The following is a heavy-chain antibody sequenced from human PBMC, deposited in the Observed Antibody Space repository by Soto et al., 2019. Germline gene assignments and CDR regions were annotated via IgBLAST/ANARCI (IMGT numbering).Heavy chain of an antibody. D-gene: IGHD3-22*01. Sequence: GESLKISCKGSGYSFAGYWVTWVRQKPGKGLEWMGRIDPSDSQTYYSPSFRGHVTISVTKSITTVFLQWSSLRASDTAMYYCAREIYDSDTGPNFQYYFDSWGQGTPVTVSS. J-gene: IGHJ4*02. V-gene: IGHV5-10-1*01. CDR2: IDPSDSQT. CDR1: GYSFAGYW. CDR3: AREIYDSDTGPNFQYYFDS.